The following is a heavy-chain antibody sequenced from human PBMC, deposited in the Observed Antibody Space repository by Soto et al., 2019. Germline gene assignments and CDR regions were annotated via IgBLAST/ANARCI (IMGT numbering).Heavy chain of an antibody. D-gene: IGHD1-26*01. V-gene: IGHV3-30-3*01. Sequence: GGSLRLSCAASGFTFSSYAMHWVRQAPGKGLEWVAVISYDGSNKYYADSVKGRFTISRDNSKNTLYLQMNSLRAEDTAVYYCARSDSIVGASHYYYYGMDVWGQGTTVTVSS. CDR2: ISYDGSNK. CDR1: GFTFSSYA. J-gene: IGHJ6*02. CDR3: ARSDSIVGASHYYYYGMDV.